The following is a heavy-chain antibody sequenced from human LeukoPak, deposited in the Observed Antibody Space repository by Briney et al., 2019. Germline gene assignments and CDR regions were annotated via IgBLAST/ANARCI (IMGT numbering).Heavy chain of an antibody. Sequence: PSETLSLTCTVSGGSIRSSYYYWGWIRQPPGKGLEWIGSIYDSGSTYYNPSLKSRVTISVDTSKNQFSLKLNSVTAADTAVYYCARLRNDFWSGYPDYWGQGTLVTVSS. CDR1: GGSIRSSYYY. D-gene: IGHD3-3*01. CDR2: IYDSGST. CDR3: ARLRNDFWSGYPDY. J-gene: IGHJ4*02. V-gene: IGHV4-39*01.